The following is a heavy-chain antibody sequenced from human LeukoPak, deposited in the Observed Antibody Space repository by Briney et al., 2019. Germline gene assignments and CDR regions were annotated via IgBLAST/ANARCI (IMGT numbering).Heavy chain of an antibody. CDR3: AAEIYGSGSRYGMDV. J-gene: IGHJ6*02. D-gene: IGHD3-10*01. Sequence: ASVKVSCKASGGTFSSYAISWVRQAPGQGLEWMGGIIPIFGTANYAQKFQGRVTITAGESTSTAYMELSSLRSEDTAVYYCAAEIYGSGSRYGMDVWGQGTTVTVSS. CDR2: IIPIFGTA. V-gene: IGHV1-69*13. CDR1: GGTFSSYA.